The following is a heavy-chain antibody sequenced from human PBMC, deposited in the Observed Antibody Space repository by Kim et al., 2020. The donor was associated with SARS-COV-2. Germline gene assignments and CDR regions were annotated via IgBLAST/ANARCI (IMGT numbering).Heavy chain of an antibody. Sequence: GGSLRLSCAASGFTFSSYGMHWVRQAPGKGLEWVSVIWYDGSNKYYADSVKGRFTISRDNSKNTLYLQMNSLRAEDTAVYYCARGEYSSGLYPSYFDYWGQGALVTVSS. CDR3: ARGEYSSGLYPSYFDY. CDR2: IWYDGSNK. V-gene: IGHV3-33*01. CDR1: GFTFSSYG. D-gene: IGHD6-19*01. J-gene: IGHJ4*02.